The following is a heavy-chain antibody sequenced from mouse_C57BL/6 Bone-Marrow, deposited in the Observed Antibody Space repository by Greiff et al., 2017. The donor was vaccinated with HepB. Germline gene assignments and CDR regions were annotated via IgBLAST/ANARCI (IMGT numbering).Heavy chain of an antibody. Sequence: QVQLQQSGAELVRPGASVTLSCKASGYTFTDYEMHWVKQTPVHGLEWIGAIDPETGGTAYNQKFKGKAILTADKSSSTAYMELRSLTSEDSAVYYCTRSGKGVFDYWGQGTTLTVSS. CDR3: TRSGKGVFDY. CDR1: GYTFTDYE. CDR2: IDPETGGT. D-gene: IGHD4-1*01. V-gene: IGHV1-15*01. J-gene: IGHJ2*01.